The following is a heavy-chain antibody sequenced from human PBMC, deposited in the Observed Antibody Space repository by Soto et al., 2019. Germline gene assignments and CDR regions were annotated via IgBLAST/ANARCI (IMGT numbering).Heavy chain of an antibody. CDR3: ARGRRTMVRGDYNYYYMDV. J-gene: IGHJ6*03. D-gene: IGHD3-10*01. V-gene: IGHV4-34*01. Sequence: PSETLSLTCAVYGGSFSGYYWSWIRQPPGKGLEWIGEINHSGSTNYNPSLKSRVTISVDTSKNQFSLKLSSVTAADTAVYYCARGRRTMVRGDYNYYYMDVWGKGTTVTVSS. CDR1: GGSFSGYY. CDR2: INHSGST.